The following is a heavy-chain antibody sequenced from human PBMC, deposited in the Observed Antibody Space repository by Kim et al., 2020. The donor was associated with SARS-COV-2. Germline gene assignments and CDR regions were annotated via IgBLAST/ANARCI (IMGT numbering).Heavy chain of an antibody. Sequence: SETLSLTCTVSGGSISSSSYYWGWIRQPPGKGLEWIGSIYYSGSTYYNPSLKSRVTISVDTSKNQFSLKLSSVTAADTAVYYCARRKGWYLDYWGQGTLVTVSS. CDR2: IYYSGST. J-gene: IGHJ4*02. V-gene: IGHV4-39*01. CDR1: GGSISSSSYY. CDR3: ARRKGWYLDY. D-gene: IGHD2-15*01.